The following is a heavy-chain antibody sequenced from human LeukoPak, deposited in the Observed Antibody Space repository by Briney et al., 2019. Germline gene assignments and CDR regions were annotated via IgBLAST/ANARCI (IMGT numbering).Heavy chain of an antibody. CDR1: GDSVSSNSAA. Sequence: SQTLSLTCAISGDSVSSNSAAWNWIRQSPSRGLEWLGRTYYRSKWYNDYAVSVKSRITINPDTSKNQFSLQLNSVTPEDTAVYYCAREPDTDRPLGYYYGMDVWGQGTTVTVSS. CDR3: AREPDTDRPLGYYYGMDV. J-gene: IGHJ6*02. CDR2: TYYRSKWYN. D-gene: IGHD5-18*01. V-gene: IGHV6-1*01.